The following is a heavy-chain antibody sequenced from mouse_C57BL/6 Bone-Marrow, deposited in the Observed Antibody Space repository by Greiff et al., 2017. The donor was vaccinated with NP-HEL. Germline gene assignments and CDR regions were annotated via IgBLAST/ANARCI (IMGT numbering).Heavy chain of an antibody. CDR3: ARVTTVVARYFDY. V-gene: IGHV3-6*01. J-gene: IGHJ2*01. CDR2: ISYDGSN. Sequence: EVKLQESGPGLVKPSQSLSLTCSVTGYSITSGYYWNWIRQFPGNKLEWMGYISYDGSNNYNPSLKNRISITRDTSKNQFFLKLNSVTTEDTATYYCARVTTVVARYFDYWGQGTTLTVSS. CDR1: GYSITSGYY. D-gene: IGHD1-1*01.